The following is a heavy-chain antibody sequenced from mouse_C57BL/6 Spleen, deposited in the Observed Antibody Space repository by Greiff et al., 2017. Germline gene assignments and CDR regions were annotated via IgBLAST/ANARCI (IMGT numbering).Heavy chain of an antibody. Sequence: QVQLQQPGAELVKPGASVKLSCKASGYTFPSYWMHWVKQRPGQGLEWIGMIHPNSGSTNYNEKFKSKATLTVDKSSSTAYMQLSSLTSEDSAVYYCARQEGYYSAWFAYWGQGTLVTVSA. CDR3: ARQEGYYSAWFAY. CDR1: GYTFPSYW. CDR2: IHPNSGST. D-gene: IGHD2-3*01. V-gene: IGHV1-64*01. J-gene: IGHJ3*01.